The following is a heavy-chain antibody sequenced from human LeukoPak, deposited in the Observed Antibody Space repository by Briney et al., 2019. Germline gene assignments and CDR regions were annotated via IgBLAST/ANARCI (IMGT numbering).Heavy chain of an antibody. CDR3: AREGFGYCSSTSCLNWFDP. J-gene: IGHJ5*02. Sequence: GGSLRLSCAASGFTFSTYNINWVRQAPGKGLEWVSYISSSSSAIYYADSVKGRFTISRDNAKNSLYLQMNSLRAEDTAVYYCAREGFGYCSSTSCLNWFDPWGQGTLVTVSS. V-gene: IGHV3-48*01. CDR1: GFTFSTYN. D-gene: IGHD2-2*01. CDR2: ISSSSSAI.